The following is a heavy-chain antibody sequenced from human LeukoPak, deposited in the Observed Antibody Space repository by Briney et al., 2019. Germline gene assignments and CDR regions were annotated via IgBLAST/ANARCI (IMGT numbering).Heavy chain of an antibody. CDR3: VRGRGTAVTTGNWFDP. CDR1: GGSISSGNYC. J-gene: IGHJ5*02. Sequence: SQTLSLTCTVSGGSISSGNYCWNWIRQPPGKGPECIGYIHYSGSTYYNPSLKSRVTISVDTSKNQFSLKLSSVTAADTAVYYCVRGRGTAVTTGNWFDPWGQGTLVTVSS. D-gene: IGHD4-17*01. CDR2: IHYSGST. V-gene: IGHV4-30-4*01.